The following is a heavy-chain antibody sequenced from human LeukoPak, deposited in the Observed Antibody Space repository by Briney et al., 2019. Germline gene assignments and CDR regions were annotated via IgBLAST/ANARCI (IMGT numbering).Heavy chain of an antibody. J-gene: IGHJ5*02. CDR3: AARIAVAGSYNWFDP. D-gene: IGHD6-19*01. CDR2: IYYSGST. CDR1: GGSISSYY. Sequence: SETLSLTCTVSGGSISSYYWSWIRQPPGKGLEWIGYIYYSGSTNYNPSLKSRVTISVDTSKNQFSLKLSSVTAADTAVYYCAARIAVAGSYNWFDPWGQGTLVTVSS. V-gene: IGHV4-59*08.